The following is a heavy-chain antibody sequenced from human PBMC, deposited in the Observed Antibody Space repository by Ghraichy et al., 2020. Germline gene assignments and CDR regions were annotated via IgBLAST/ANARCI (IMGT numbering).Heavy chain of an antibody. J-gene: IGHJ6*02. CDR3: AHIPAAMFYYKSDMDV. D-gene: IGHD2-2*01. Sequence: SCAASAFPFSNYAMSWVRQAPGRGLEWVSGISATGATTYYADSVKGRVIISRDNSKNTLDLQMTNLRAEDTAVYYCAHIPAAMFYYKSDMDVWGQGTTVTVSS. CDR1: AFPFSNYA. V-gene: IGHV3-23*01. CDR2: ISATGATT.